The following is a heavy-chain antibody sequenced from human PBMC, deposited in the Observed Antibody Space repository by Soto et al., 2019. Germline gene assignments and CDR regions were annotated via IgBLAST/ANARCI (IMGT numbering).Heavy chain of an antibody. D-gene: IGHD6-13*01. Sequence: ASVKVSCKASGFTFTSSAVQWVRQARGQRLEWIGWIVVGSGNTNYAQKFQERVTITRDMSTSTAYMELSSLRSEDTAVYYCAADRLSSWYHYYGMDVWGQGTTVTVSS. CDR1: GFTFTSSA. CDR3: AADRLSSWYHYYGMDV. V-gene: IGHV1-58*01. CDR2: IVVGSGNT. J-gene: IGHJ6*02.